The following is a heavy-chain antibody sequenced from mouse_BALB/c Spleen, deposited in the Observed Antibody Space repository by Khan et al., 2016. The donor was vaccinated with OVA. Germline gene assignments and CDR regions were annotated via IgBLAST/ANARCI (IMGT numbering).Heavy chain of an antibody. CDR1: GYTFTNYG. CDR2: INTYTGEP. D-gene: IGHD1-3*01. CDR3: ARSSSYWYSDV. V-gene: IGHV9-1*02. Sequence: QIQLVQSGAELKKPGETVKISCKASGYTFTNYGMNWVKQAPGKGLKWMGWINTYTGEPTYADDFKGRFAFSLETSASTAYLQISNLKNEDMTIYFCARSSSYWYSDVWGAGTTVTVSS. J-gene: IGHJ1*01.